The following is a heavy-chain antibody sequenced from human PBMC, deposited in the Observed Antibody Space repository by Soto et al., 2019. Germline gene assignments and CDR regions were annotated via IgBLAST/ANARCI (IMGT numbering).Heavy chain of an antibody. CDR1: GGSFSGYY. D-gene: IGHD1-26*01. J-gene: IGHJ5*02. Sequence: SETLSLTCAVYGGSFSGYYWSWIRQPPGKGLEWIGEINHSGSTNYNPSLKSRVTISVDTSKNQFSLKLSSVTAADTAVYYCAVGYSGSYNWFDPWGQGTLVTVSS. CDR2: INHSGST. V-gene: IGHV4-34*01. CDR3: AVGYSGSYNWFDP.